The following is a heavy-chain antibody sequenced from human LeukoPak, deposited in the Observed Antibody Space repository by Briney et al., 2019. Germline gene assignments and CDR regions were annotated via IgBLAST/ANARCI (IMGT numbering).Heavy chain of an antibody. CDR3: ARWNPSTDY. J-gene: IGHJ4*02. Sequence: GGSLRLSCAASGFTFSSYAMHWVRQAPGKGLEWVAVISYDGSNKYYADSVKGRFTISRDNSKNTLYLQMNSLRAEDTAVYYCARWNPSTDYWGQGTLVTVSS. CDR2: ISYDGSNK. V-gene: IGHV3-30-3*01. D-gene: IGHD1-1*01. CDR1: GFTFSSYA.